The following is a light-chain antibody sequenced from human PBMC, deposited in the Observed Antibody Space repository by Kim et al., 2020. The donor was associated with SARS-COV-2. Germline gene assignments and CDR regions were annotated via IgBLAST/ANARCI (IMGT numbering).Light chain of an antibody. CDR3: QVWDNTLNQVV. V-gene: IGLV3-21*04. J-gene: IGLJ2*01. Sequence: SYELTQSPSVSVAPGQTARIACGENNIGTKSVQWYQQKPGQAPVLVIYYNSDRPSGFPVRFSGSNSGNPATLTVSRVEAGDEADYYCQVWDNTLNQVVFGGGTQLTVL. CDR2: YNS. CDR1: NIGTKS.